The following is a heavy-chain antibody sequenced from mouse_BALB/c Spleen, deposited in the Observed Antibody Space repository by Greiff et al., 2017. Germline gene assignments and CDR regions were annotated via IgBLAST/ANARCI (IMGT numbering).Heavy chain of an antibody. Sequence: EVKLMESGPSLVKPSQTLSLTCSVTGDSITSGYWNWIRKFPGNKLEYMGYISYSGSTYYNPSLKSRISITRDTSKNQYYLQLNSVTTEDTATYYCARSYDYDRKAWFAYWGQGTLVTVSA. CDR3: ARSYDYDRKAWFAY. J-gene: IGHJ3*01. D-gene: IGHD2-4*01. CDR1: GDSITSGY. CDR2: ISYSGST. V-gene: IGHV3-8*02.